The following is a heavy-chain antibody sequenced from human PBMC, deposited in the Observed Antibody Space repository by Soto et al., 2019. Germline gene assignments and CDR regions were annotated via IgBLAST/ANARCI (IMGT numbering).Heavy chain of an antibody. J-gene: IGHJ6*02. V-gene: IGHV1-69*13. Sequence: SVKVSCPGSGGSFSSYAISWGRKAPGHGLEWMGGIIPIFGTANYAQKFQGRVTITADESTSTAYMELSSLRSEDTAVYYCARERQQMVRGYYYYYGMDVWGQGTLVTVSS. CDR1: GGSFSSYA. CDR3: ARERQQMVRGYYYYYGMDV. CDR2: IIPIFGTA. D-gene: IGHD6-13*01.